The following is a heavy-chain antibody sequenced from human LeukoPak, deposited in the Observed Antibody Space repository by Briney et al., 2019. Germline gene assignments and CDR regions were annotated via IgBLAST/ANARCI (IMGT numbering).Heavy chain of an antibody. V-gene: IGHV1-8*01. D-gene: IGHD4-11*01. Sequence: ASVKVSCKASGYTFTSYDINWVRQATGQGLEWMGWMNPNSGNTGHAQKFQGRVTMTRNTSISTAYMELSSLRSEDTAVYYCAGPDYSNYVGVYYYYGMDVWGQGTTVTVSS. CDR2: MNPNSGNT. CDR3: AGPDYSNYVGVYYYYGMDV. J-gene: IGHJ6*02. CDR1: GYTFTSYD.